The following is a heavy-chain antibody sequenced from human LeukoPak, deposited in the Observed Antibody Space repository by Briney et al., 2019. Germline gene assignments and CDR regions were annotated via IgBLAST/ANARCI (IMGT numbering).Heavy chain of an antibody. J-gene: IGHJ4*02. CDR1: GFAFGNCG. V-gene: IGHV3-23*01. D-gene: IGHD6-13*01. CDR2: ISGSGGST. CDR3: AKDMRQQLVRYFDY. Sequence: GGSLRLSCAASGFAFGNCGMSWVRQAPGKGLEWVSGISGSGGSTYYADSVKGRFTISRDNSKNTLYLQMNSLRAEDTAVYYCAKDMRQQLVRYFDYWGQGTLVTVSS.